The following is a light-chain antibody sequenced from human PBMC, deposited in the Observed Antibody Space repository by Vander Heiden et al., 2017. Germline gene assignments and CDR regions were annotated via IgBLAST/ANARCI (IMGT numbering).Light chain of an antibody. CDR2: LNSDGSH. CDR1: SGHSNYA. Sequence: QLVLTQSPSASASLGASVKLTCILSSGHSNYAIAWHQQQPEKGPRYLMKLNSDGSHNKGDGIPDRFSGSSSGAERYLTISSLQSEDEADYYCQTWATGIQVFGGGTRLTAL. V-gene: IGLV4-69*01. CDR3: QTWATGIQV. J-gene: IGLJ3*02.